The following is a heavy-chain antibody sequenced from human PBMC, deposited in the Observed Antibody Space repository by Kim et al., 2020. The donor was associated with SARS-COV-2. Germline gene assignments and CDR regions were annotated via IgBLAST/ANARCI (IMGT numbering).Heavy chain of an antibody. Sequence: KYSQKFQGRLTITRDTSASTDYMELSSLTSEDTAVYYCARDGYSGSSGDYWGQGTLVIVS. CDR3: ARDGYSGSSGDY. V-gene: IGHV1-3*01. D-gene: IGHD1-26*01. J-gene: IGHJ4*02.